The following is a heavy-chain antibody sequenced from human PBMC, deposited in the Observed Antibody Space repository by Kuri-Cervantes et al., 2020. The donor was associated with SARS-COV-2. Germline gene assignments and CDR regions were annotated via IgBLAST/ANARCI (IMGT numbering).Heavy chain of an antibody. V-gene: IGHV4-34*01. CDR3: ARLIGYSGYDYSFGYFGY. CDR1: GGSFSGYY. CDR2: INHSGST. Sequence: SETLSLTCAVYGGSFSGYYWSWIRQPPGKGLEWIGEINHSGSTNYNPSLKSRVTISVDTSKNQFSLQLSSVTAADTAVYYCARLIGYSGYDYSFGYFGYWGQGTLVTVSS. J-gene: IGHJ4*02. D-gene: IGHD5-12*01.